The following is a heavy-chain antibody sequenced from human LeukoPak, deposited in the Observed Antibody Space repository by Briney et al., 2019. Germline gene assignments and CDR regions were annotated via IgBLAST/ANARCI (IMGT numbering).Heavy chain of an antibody. Sequence: GGSLRLSCAASGFTFSNAWMSWVRQAPGKGLEWVGRIKSRTDGGTTDYAAPVKGRFTISRDDSKNTLYLQMNSLKTEDTAVYYCTTDPDDSSASDIWGQGTMVTVSS. CDR3: TTDPDDSSASDI. CDR2: IKSRTDGGTT. CDR1: GFTFSNAW. D-gene: IGHD3-22*01. V-gene: IGHV3-15*01. J-gene: IGHJ3*02.